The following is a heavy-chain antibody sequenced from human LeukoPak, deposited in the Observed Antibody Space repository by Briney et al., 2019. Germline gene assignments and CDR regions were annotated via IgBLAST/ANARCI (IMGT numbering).Heavy chain of an antibody. CDR1: GYTFTSYG. D-gene: IGHD3-16*01. CDR3: ATHDYVWGGLFDY. V-gene: IGHV1-18*01. J-gene: IGHJ4*02. Sequence: GASVKLSCKASGYTFTSYGISWVRQAPGQGLEWMGWISAYNGNTNYAQKLQGRVTMTADTSTSTAYMELRSLRSDHTAVYYCATHDYVWGGLFDYWGQGTLVTVSS. CDR2: ISAYNGNT.